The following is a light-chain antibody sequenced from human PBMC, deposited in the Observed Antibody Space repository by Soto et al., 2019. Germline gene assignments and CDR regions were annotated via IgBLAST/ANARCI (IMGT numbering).Light chain of an antibody. V-gene: IGKV1-39*01. CDR3: HQYYASPQT. CDR1: QNMSRC. CDR2: AAS. Sequence: EIQMTQSPFTLSASVGERATITCRASQNMSRCLNWYQQKPGKAPVLLIYAASSLQSGVPARFSGSGSGTEFTLTIRSLQSEDFAAYYCHQYYASPQTFGQGTKVDIK. J-gene: IGKJ1*01.